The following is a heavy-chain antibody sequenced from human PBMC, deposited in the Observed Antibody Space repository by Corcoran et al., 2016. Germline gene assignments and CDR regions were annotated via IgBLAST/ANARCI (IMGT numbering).Heavy chain of an antibody. V-gene: IGHV4-59*01. CDR2: IYYSGST. J-gene: IGHJ6*02. CDR1: GGSISSYY. CDR3: ARDRRLNYYFYYGMDV. D-gene: IGHD4-17*01. Sequence: QVQLQESGPGLVKPSETLSLTCTVSGGSISSYYWSWIRQPPGKGLEWIGYIYYSGSTNYNPSLKSRVTISVDTSKNQFSLKLSSVTAADTAVYYCARDRRLNYYFYYGMDVWGQGTTVTVSS.